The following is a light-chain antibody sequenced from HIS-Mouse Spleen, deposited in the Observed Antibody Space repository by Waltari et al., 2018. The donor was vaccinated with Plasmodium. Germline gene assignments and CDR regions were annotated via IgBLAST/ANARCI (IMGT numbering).Light chain of an antibody. CDR1: SSDVGSYNL. J-gene: IGLJ1*01. Sequence: QSSLTQPASVSGSPAQSIPIPCPAPSSDVGSYNLVSWYQQHPGKAHKLMIYEGSKRPSGGSNRFSGSKSGNTASLTISGLQAEDEADYYCCSYAGSSTYVFGTGTKVTVL. V-gene: IGLV2-23*01. CDR3: CSYAGSSTYV. CDR2: EGS.